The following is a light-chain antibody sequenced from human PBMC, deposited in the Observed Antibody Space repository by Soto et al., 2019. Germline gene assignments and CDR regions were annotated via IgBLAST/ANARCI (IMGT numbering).Light chain of an antibody. V-gene: IGKV3-20*01. CDR3: QQYAGSRT. CDR1: QSVSSSY. CDR2: GAS. Sequence: EIVLTQSPGTLSLSPGERATLSCRASQSVSSSYLAWYQQKHGQAPRLLIYGASSRATGIPDRFSGSGSGTDFTLTISRLEPEDFAVYYCQQYAGSRTFGQGTKV. J-gene: IGKJ1*01.